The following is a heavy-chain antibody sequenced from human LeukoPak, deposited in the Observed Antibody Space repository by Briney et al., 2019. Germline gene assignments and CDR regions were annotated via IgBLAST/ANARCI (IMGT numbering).Heavy chain of an antibody. D-gene: IGHD3-3*01. V-gene: IGHV3-30*18. J-gene: IGHJ4*02. CDR2: ISYDGSNK. CDR1: GFTFSSYG. CDR3: AKGDRNYDFWSGYYGH. Sequence: GGSLRLSCAASGFTFSSYGMHWVRQAPGKGLEWVAVISYDGSNKYYADSVKGRFTISRDNSKNTLYLQMNSLRAEDAAVYYCAKGDRNYDFWSGYYGHWGQGTLVTVSS.